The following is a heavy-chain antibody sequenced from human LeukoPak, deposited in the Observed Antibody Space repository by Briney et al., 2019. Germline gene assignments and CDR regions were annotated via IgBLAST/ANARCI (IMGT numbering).Heavy chain of an antibody. V-gene: IGHV7-4-1*02. CDR2: IDTNTGNP. CDR3: ARGYDTTGYFSY. J-gene: IGHJ4*02. CDR1: AYTFTDFP. D-gene: IGHD3-22*01. Sequence: ASVKVSCKASAYTFTDFPINWVRLAPGQGLGWMGWIDTNTGNPTYAQGFTGRFVFSLDTSVSTSYLQINSLKADDTAVYYCARGYDTTGYFSYWGQGTLVTVSS.